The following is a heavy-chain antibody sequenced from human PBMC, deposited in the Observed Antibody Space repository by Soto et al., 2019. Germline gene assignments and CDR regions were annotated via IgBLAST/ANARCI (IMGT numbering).Heavy chain of an antibody. J-gene: IGHJ3*02. CDR3: AASASDVLGYDYKDTEGMDI. D-gene: IGHD4-4*01. CDR2: IIPLFNVA. V-gene: IGHV1-69*01. CDR1: GGTFSNFA. Sequence: QVQLVQSGPEVKKPGSSVKVSCEASGGTFSNFAVDWVRQAPGQGLEWVGVIIPLFNVAKYAQKFEGRVTIVADDSTSTAYMDLSSLRSDATAVYYCAASASDVLGYDYKDTEGMDIWGQGTMVTVSS.